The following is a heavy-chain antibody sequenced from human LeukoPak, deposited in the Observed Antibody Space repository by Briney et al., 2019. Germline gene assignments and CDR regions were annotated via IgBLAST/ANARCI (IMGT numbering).Heavy chain of an antibody. V-gene: IGHV4-59*01. D-gene: IGHD6-13*01. CDR2: IYYSGST. CDR3: ARAYSSSWYPIDY. J-gene: IGHJ4*02. Sequence: SETLSLTCTVSGGSISNYFWSWIRQPPGKGLEWIGYIYYSGSTNYNPSLKSRVTISVDTPKNQFSLKLSSVTAADTAVYYCARAYSSSWYPIDYWGQGTLVTVSS. CDR1: GGSISNYF.